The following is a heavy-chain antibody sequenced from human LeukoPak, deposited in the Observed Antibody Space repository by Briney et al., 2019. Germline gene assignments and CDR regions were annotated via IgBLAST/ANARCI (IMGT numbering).Heavy chain of an antibody. CDR1: GFTFSSYG. D-gene: IGHD5-18*01. J-gene: IGHJ4*02. V-gene: IGHV3-30*18. Sequence: GGSLRLSCAASGFTFSSYGMHWVRQAPGKGLEGVAVISYGGSNKYYADSVKGRFTISRDNSKITLYLQMNSVRAEDTALYYCAKDKSGGYSYGGFDYWGQGTLVTVSS. CDR2: ISYGGSNK. CDR3: AKDKSGGYSYGGFDY.